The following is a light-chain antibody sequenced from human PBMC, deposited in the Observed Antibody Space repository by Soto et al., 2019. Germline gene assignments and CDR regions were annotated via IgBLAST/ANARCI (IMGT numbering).Light chain of an antibody. CDR3: QQYNNWPPYT. V-gene: IGKV3-15*01. CDR1: QSVSSN. Sequence: EIVMTQSPATLSVSPGERATLSCRASQSVSSNIAWYQQKPGQAPRLLMYGVSTRATGIPARLSGSGFGTEFTLTISSLQSEDVAVYHCQQYNNWPPYTFGQGTKVEIK. CDR2: GVS. J-gene: IGKJ2*01.